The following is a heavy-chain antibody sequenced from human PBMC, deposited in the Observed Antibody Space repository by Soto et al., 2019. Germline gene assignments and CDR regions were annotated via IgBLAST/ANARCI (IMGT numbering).Heavy chain of an antibody. Sequence: GGSLRLSCAASGFTFSSYGMHWVRQAPGKGLEWVAVISYDGSNKYYADSVKGRFTISRDNSKNTLYLQMNSLRAEDTAVYYCAKDRYYDSSGYYPYYFDYWGQGTLVTVSS. D-gene: IGHD3-22*01. CDR3: AKDRYYDSSGYYPYYFDY. CDR1: GFTFSSYG. CDR2: ISYDGSNK. J-gene: IGHJ4*02. V-gene: IGHV3-30*18.